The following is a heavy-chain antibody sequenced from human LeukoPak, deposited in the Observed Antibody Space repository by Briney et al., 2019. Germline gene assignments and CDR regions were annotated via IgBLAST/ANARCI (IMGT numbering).Heavy chain of an antibody. CDR3: AKATLRTCSGARCYDFDN. CDR1: GFTFTSYA. J-gene: IGHJ4*02. D-gene: IGHD2-15*01. CDR2: FSGGVDTT. Sequence: GGSLRLSCAASGFTFTSYAMSWARQTPGKGLEWVSTFSGGVDTTYYADSVKGRFTISRDNSKNTLDLEMNSLRAEDTAVYYCAKATLRTCSGARCYDFDNWGQGTLVTVSS. V-gene: IGHV3-23*01.